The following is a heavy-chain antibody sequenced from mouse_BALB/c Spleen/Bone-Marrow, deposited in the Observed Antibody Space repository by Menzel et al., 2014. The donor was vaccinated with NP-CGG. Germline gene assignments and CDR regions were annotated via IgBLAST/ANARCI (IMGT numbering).Heavy chain of an antibody. CDR3: ARLNYYGKLFL. D-gene: IGHD1-1*01. V-gene: IGHV4-1*02. Sequence: EVKLMESGGGLVQPGGSLKLSCATSGFDFSRYWMSWVRQAPGKGLEWIGEINPDSSTINYTPSLKDKFIISRDNAKNTLYLQMSKVRSEDTALYYCARLNYYGKLFLWGAGTSVTVAS. J-gene: IGHJ1*01. CDR2: INPDSSTI. CDR1: GFDFSRYW.